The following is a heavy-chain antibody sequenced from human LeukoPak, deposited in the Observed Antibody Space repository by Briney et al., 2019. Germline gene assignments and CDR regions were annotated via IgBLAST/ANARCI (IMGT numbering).Heavy chain of an antibody. CDR3: ARDQRYCSSSSCPWEPFDY. CDR2: ISSSSSYI. V-gene: IGHV3-21*04. D-gene: IGHD2-2*01. Sequence: PGGSPRLSCAASGFTFTSYSMNWVRQAPGKGLEWVSSISSSSSYIYYADSVKGRFTISRDNAKNSLYLQMNSLRAEDTAVYYCARDQRYCSSSSCPWEPFDYWGQGTLVTVSS. CDR1: GFTFTSYS. J-gene: IGHJ4*02.